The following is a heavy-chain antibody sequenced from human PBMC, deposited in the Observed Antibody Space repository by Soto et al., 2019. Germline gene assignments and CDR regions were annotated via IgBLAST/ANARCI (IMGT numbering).Heavy chain of an antibody. D-gene: IGHD3-16*01. CDR2: IIPVHRRT. J-gene: IGHJ6*02. Sequence: QEQLVQSGAEVKKPGSSVKVSCKASGDTFSSYAISWVRQAPGQGLEWMGGIIPVHRRTHYAQKFQGRVAITADESTSTVYMELNSLSSEDTAMYYCTRSEYNDYIWDYYGMDVWGLGTTVTVSS. CDR1: GDTFSSYA. CDR3: TRSEYNDYIWDYYGMDV. V-gene: IGHV1-69*01.